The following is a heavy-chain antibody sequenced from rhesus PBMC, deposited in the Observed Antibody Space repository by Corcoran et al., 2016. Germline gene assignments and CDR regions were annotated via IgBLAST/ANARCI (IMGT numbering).Heavy chain of an antibody. D-gene: IGHD6-25*01. V-gene: IGHV3S42*01. CDR2: INSGGRST. CDR1: GFTFSSYW. Sequence: EVQLVESGGGLAKPGGSLRLSCAASGFTFSSYWMNWVRQTPGKGLEWISAINSGGRSTYYADSVKGRFTISRDNSKNTLSLQMNSLRAEDTAVYYCAKVGGSWGYWGQGVLVTVSS. J-gene: IGHJ4*01. CDR3: AKVGGSWGY.